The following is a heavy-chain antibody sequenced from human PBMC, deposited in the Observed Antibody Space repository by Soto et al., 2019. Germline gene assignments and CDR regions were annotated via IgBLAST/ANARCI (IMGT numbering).Heavy chain of an antibody. V-gene: IGHV4-39*01. J-gene: IGHJ4*02. Sequence: QLQLQESGPGLVKPSETLSLTCSASGGSITIDSYFWGWIRQSPEKGLEWVASISYSGNTYYNPTIKSRGSISVDTSKSHFSLRLSSVTAADAAVYYCVRFWPPPDYNILTIYTDAFDYWGQGTLVTVSS. D-gene: IGHD3-9*01. CDR2: ISYSGNT. CDR1: GGSITIDSYF. CDR3: VRFWPPPDYNILTIYTDAFDY.